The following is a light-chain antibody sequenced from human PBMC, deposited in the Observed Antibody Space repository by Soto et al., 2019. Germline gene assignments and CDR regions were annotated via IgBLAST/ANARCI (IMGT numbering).Light chain of an antibody. J-gene: IGLJ1*01. CDR2: DVS. Sequence: QSALTQPASVSGSPGQSITISCTGTSSDVGGYNYVSWYQHRPGEAPKLMIYDVSNRPSGVSNRFSGSKSGNTASLTISGLQPEDEADYYGSSYTTSNTRQIVFGTGTKLTVL. CDR3: SSYTTSNTRQIV. CDR1: SSDVGGYNY. V-gene: IGLV2-14*03.